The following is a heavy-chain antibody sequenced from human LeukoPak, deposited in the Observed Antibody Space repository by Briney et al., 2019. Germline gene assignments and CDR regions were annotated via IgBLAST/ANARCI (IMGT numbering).Heavy chain of an antibody. CDR2: ISGSGGST. D-gene: IGHD2-2*01. J-gene: IGHJ4*02. CDR3: CREVPYFDS. Sequence: GGSLRLSCAASGFTFRSYAMSWVRQAPGKGLEWVSVISGSGGSTYFADSVKGRFTISRDNSKNTLYLQMNSLRAEDTAVYYCCREVPYFDSWGQGTLVPVSS. V-gene: IGHV3-23*01. CDR1: GFTFRSYA.